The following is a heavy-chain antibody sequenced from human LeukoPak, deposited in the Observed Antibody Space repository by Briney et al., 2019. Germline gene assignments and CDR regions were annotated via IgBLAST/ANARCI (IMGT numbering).Heavy chain of an antibody. Sequence: GGSVKLLCAACKFTFSSYTINWVRQAPGKGLEWVSSISSSDIYIYYADSVKGRFTISRDNAKNLLYLQMNSMRAEDTAVYYCTRDEYSSGWYLGQGTLVTVSS. D-gene: IGHD6-19*01. V-gene: IGHV3-21*01. CDR3: TRDEYSSGWY. CDR1: KFTFSSYT. CDR2: ISSSDIYI. J-gene: IGHJ4*02.